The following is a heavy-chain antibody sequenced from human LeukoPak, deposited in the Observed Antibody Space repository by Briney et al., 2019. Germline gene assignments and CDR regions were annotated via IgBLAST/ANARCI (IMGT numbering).Heavy chain of an antibody. CDR1: GGSISSYY. Sequence: SETLSLTCTVSGGSISSYYWSWIRQPPGKGLEWIGYIYYSGSTNYNPSLKSRVTISVDTFKNQFSLKLRSVTAADTAVYYCARTTEGYCRGRSCYSYYYYMDVWGKGTTVTVSS. D-gene: IGHD2-15*01. J-gene: IGHJ6*03. CDR3: ARTTEGYCRGRSCYSYYYYMDV. CDR2: IYYSGST. V-gene: IGHV4-59*01.